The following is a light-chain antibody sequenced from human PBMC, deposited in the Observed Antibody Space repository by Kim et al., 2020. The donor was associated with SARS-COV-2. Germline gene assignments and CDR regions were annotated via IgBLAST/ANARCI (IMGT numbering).Light chain of an antibody. CDR1: SSDVGGYNF. J-gene: IGLJ3*02. V-gene: IGLV2-14*03. CDR3: SSYTSSNTLV. CDR2: DVT. Sequence: GQSITISCTGTSSDVGGYNFVSWYQQHPDKAPKLMIYDVTDRPSGVSDRFSGSKSGNTASLTISGLRTEDEADYYCSSYTSSNTLVFGGGTKLTVL.